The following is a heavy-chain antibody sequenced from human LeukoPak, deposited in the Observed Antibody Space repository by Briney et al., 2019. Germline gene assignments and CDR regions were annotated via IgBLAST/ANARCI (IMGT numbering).Heavy chain of an antibody. Sequence: SETLSLICTVSGGSLSTSSYYWGWIRQPPGKGLEWIGSIYYSGSTYFNPSLKNRLTISVDTSKNQFSLRLYSVTAADTAVYYCARLIGMATSYFDYWGQGTLVTVSS. CDR2: IYYSGST. CDR1: GGSLSTSSYY. D-gene: IGHD5-24*01. J-gene: IGHJ4*02. V-gene: IGHV4-39*01. CDR3: ARLIGMATSYFDY.